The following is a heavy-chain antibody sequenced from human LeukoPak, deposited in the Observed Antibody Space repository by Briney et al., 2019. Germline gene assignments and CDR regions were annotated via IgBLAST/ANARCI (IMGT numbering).Heavy chain of an antibody. D-gene: IGHD2-8*01. CDR2: IKQDGSEK. V-gene: IGHV3-7*01. CDR1: GFTFNYYW. Sequence: GGSLRLSCAASGFTFNYYWMSWVRQAPGKGLEWVANIKQDGSEKYYGDSVKGRFTIARDNAKNSLYLQMNSLRAEDTAVYYCTTIYCTNGVCYYFDYWGQGTLVTVSS. CDR3: TTIYCTNGVCYYFDY. J-gene: IGHJ4*02.